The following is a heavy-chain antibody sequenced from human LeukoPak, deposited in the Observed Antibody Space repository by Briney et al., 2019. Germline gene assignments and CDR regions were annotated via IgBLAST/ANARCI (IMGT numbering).Heavy chain of an antibody. CDR3: ALLAVASDFDY. V-gene: IGHV3-48*03. D-gene: IGHD6-19*01. J-gene: IGHJ4*02. Sequence: PGGSLRLSCAVSGYPFSIYEMNWVRQAPGKGLEWVSNIGSSGTTIYYADSVKGRFSISRDNAKCSLYLQMNSRRVEDTAVYYCALLAVASDFDYWGQGALVTVSS. CDR2: IGSSGTTI. CDR1: GYPFSIYE.